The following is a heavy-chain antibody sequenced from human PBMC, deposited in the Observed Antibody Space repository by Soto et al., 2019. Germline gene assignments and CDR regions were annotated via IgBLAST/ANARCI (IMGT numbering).Heavy chain of an antibody. CDR3: ARESVETIFGGHYYGMDV. D-gene: IGHD3-3*01. CDR1: GYTFTSYG. J-gene: IGHJ6*02. V-gene: IGHV1-18*04. CDR2: ISAYNGNT. Sequence: ASVKVSCKASGYTFTSYGISWVRQAPGQGLEWMGWISAYNGNTNYAQKLQGRVTMTTDTSTSTAYMELRSLRSDGTAVYYCARESVETIFGGHYYGMDVWGQGTTVTVSS.